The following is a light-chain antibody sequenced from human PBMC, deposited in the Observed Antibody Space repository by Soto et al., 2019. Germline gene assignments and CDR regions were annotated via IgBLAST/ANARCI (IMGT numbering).Light chain of an antibody. V-gene: IGKV1-9*01. CDR2: ATS. CDR3: QQLNSYPVT. J-gene: IGKJ4*01. CDR1: QGLNSY. Sequence: DIQLTQSPSFLSASVGDRVTITCRASQGLNSYFAWYQQKPGKAPKLLLYATSTLQSVFPSRFSGSGSGAECTLTITSLQPEDIATYYCQQLNSYPVTFGRGTKVEIK.